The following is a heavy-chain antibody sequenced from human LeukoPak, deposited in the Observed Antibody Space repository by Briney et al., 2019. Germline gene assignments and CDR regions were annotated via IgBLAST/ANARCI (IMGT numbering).Heavy chain of an antibody. J-gene: IGHJ4*02. CDR1: GGSISSTTYY. D-gene: IGHD3-16*01. CDR3: ARRPPLTYYFDY. CDR2: IYYGGNT. V-gene: IGHV4-39*01. Sequence: SETLSLTCTISGGSISSTTYYWGWIRQPPGKGLEWIGNIYYGGNTYYNPSLKSRVTISVDTSKNQFSLTLSSVTAADTAVCFCARRPPLTYYFDYWGQGTLVTVSS.